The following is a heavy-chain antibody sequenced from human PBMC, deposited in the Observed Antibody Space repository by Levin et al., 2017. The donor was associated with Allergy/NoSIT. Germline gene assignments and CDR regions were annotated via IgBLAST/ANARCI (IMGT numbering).Heavy chain of an antibody. V-gene: IGHV3-23*01. CDR3: AKGVGGTSFVDRWFDP. Sequence: GGSLRLSCAGSGFTFSSYAMTWVRQGSGKGLEWVSGISGSGTSTFYGDSVKGRFTISRDKSKNTLYLQMNSLRAEDTAVYYCAKGVGGTSFVDRWFDPWGQGTLVTVSS. CDR1: GFTFSSYA. CDR2: ISGSGTST. J-gene: IGHJ5*02. D-gene: IGHD2-15*01.